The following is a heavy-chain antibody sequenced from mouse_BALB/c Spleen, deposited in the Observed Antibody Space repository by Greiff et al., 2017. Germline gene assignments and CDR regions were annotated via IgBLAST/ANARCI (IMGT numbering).Heavy chain of an antibody. CDR3: ARRYRYDWYFDV. V-gene: IGHV4-1*02. CDR1: GFDFSRYW. Sequence: EVKVEESGGGLVQPGGSLKLSCAASGFDFSRYWMSWVRQAPGKGLEWIGEINPDSSTINYTPSLKDKFIISRDNAKNTLYLQMSKVRSEDTALYYCARRYRYDWYFDVWGAGTTVTVSS. D-gene: IGHD2-14*01. CDR2: INPDSSTI. J-gene: IGHJ1*01.